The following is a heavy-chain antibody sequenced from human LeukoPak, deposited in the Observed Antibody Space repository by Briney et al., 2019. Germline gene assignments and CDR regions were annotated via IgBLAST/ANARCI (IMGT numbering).Heavy chain of an antibody. CDR3: ARVVRYSSSSTFDY. CDR2: IYYSGST. Sequence: PSETLSLTCIVSGDSISSYYWSWIRQPPGKELEWIGYIYYSGSTNYNPSLKSRVTISVDTSKNQFSLKLSSVTAADTAVYYCARVVRYSSSSTFDYWGQGTLVTVSS. D-gene: IGHD6-6*01. CDR1: GDSISSYY. J-gene: IGHJ4*02. V-gene: IGHV4-59*01.